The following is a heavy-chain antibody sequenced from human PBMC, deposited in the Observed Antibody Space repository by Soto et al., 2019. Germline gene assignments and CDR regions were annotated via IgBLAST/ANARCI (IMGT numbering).Heavy chain of an antibody. CDR3: ATREAQYYDFWSGYYKPRGMDV. D-gene: IGHD3-3*01. Sequence: QVQLVQSGAEVKKPGASVKVSCKVSGYTLTELSMHWVRQAPGKGLEWMGGFDPEDGETIYAQKFQGRVTMTEDTSKDTAYMELSSLRSEDTAVYYCATREAQYYDFWSGYYKPRGMDVWGQGTTVTVSS. CDR1: GYTLTELS. V-gene: IGHV1-24*01. J-gene: IGHJ6*02. CDR2: FDPEDGET.